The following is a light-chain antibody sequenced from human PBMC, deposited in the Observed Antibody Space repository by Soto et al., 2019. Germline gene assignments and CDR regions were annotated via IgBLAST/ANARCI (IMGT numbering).Light chain of an antibody. CDR2: DAF. Sequence: EKVMTQSPATLSVSPGERATLSCRASENVKTRLAWYQQKSGQAPRLLIYDAFTRATGIPARFSGSASGTECTLTISSLQSEDSAVYYCQQYDDWPLTFGGGTKVEIK. CDR3: QQYDDWPLT. J-gene: IGKJ4*01. CDR1: ENVKTR. V-gene: IGKV3-15*01.